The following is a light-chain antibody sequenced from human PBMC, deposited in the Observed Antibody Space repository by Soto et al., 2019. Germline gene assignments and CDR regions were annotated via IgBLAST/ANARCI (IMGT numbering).Light chain of an antibody. CDR2: GNS. CDR1: SSNIGAGYD. Sequence: QSVLTHPPSVSGAPGQRVTISCTGSSSNIGAGYDVHWYQQLPGTAPKLLIYGNSNRPSGVPDRFSGSKSGTSASLAITGLQAEDEADYYYQSYDSSLSGFYVFGTGTKVTVL. J-gene: IGLJ1*01. V-gene: IGLV1-40*01. CDR3: QSYDSSLSGFYV.